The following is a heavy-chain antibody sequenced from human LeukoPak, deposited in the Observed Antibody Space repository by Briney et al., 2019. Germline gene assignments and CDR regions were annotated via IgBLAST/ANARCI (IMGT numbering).Heavy chain of an antibody. D-gene: IGHD5-24*01. J-gene: IGHJ4*02. CDR1: GYTFTGYY. V-gene: IGHV1-2*02. CDR2: INPNSGGT. CDR3: ARVEMATIFGLDAWDPSWDY. Sequence: ASVKVSCKASGYTFTGYYMNWVRQAPGQGLEWMGWINPNSGGTNYAQKFQGRVTMTRDTSISTAYMELSRLRSDDTAVYYCARVEMATIFGLDAWDPSWDYWGQGTLVTVSS.